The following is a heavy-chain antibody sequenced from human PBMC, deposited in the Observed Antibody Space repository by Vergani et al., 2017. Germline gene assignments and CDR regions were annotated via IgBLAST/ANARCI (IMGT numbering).Heavy chain of an antibody. CDR1: GGSFSGYY. CDR3: ARGGYYYYYMDV. CDR2: INHSGST. Sequence: QVQLPQWGAGLLKPSEPLSLTCAVYGGSFSGYYWSWIRQPPGKGLEWIGEINHSGSTNYNPSLKGRVTISVDTSKNQFSLKLSSVTAADTAVYYCARGGYYYYYMDVWGKGTTVTVSS. J-gene: IGHJ6*03. V-gene: IGHV4-34*01.